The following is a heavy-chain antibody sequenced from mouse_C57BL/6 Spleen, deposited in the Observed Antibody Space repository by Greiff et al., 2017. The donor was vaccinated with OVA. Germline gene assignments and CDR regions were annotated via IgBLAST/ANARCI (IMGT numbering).Heavy chain of an antibody. V-gene: IGHV14-3*01. CDR3: ARWGYGSSYGGDY. J-gene: IGHJ2*01. CDR1: GFNIKNTY. Sequence: VQLQQSVAELVRPGASVTLSCTASGFNIKNTYMHWVKQRPEQGLAWIGRIDPANGNTTYAPKFPGKATITADTSSNTAYQQLSSLTSEDTAIYYCARWGYGSSYGGDYWGQGTTLTVSS. D-gene: IGHD1-1*01. CDR2: IDPANGNT.